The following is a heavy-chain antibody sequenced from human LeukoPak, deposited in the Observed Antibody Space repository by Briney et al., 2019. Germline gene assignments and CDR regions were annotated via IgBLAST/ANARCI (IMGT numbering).Heavy chain of an antibody. CDR3: ARVRFRYSGCYQYDY. D-gene: IGHD1-26*01. CDR1: GFTFSSYW. J-gene: IGHJ4*02. CDR2: INSDGSST. Sequence: GGSLRLSCAASGFTFSSYWMHWVRQAPGKGLVWVSRINSDGSSTSYADSVKGRFTISRDNAKNTLYLQMNSLRAEDTAVYYCARVRFRYSGCYQYDYWRQGTRVTVSS. V-gene: IGHV3-74*01.